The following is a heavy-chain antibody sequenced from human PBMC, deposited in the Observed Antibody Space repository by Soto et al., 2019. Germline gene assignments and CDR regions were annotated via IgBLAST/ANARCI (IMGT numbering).Heavy chain of an antibody. CDR1: GYTFRNND. D-gene: IGHD6-6*01. Sequence: ASVQVSCQASGYTFRNNDINLLRQAPGQGLEWIGWMNTNTNTTDSAEVFEGRVSLTWDTSISTAYMQLNSLKIDDTAVYYCAREVVETSSLWLDPWGQGTLVTVSS. CDR2: MNTNTNTT. J-gene: IGHJ5*02. CDR3: AREVVETSSLWLDP. V-gene: IGHV1-8*01.